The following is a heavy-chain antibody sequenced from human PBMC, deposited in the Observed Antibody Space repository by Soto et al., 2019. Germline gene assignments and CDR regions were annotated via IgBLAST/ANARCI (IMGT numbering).Heavy chain of an antibody. Sequence: GGSLRLSCAASGFTFSDYYMSWIRQAPGKGLEWVSYISSSGSTIYYADSVKGRFTISRDNAKNSLYLQMNSLRAEDTAVYYCASSIAAAGPYSYYYGMDVWGQGTTVTVSS. CDR2: ISSSGSTI. V-gene: IGHV3-11*01. J-gene: IGHJ6*02. CDR3: ASSIAAAGPYSYYYGMDV. D-gene: IGHD6-13*01. CDR1: GFTFSDYY.